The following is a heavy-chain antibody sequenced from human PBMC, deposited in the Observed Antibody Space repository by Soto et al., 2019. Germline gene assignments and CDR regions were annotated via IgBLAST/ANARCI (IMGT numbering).Heavy chain of an antibody. CDR3: ARDYGSAVTDYYYGMDV. CDR1: GGSISSGDYY. D-gene: IGHD3-10*01. V-gene: IGHV4-30-4*01. Sequence: QVQLQESGPGLVKPSQTLSLTCTVSGGSISSGDYYWSWIRQPPGKGLEWIGYIYYSGSTYYNPSLKSRVTISVDTSKNQFSLKLSSVTAADTAVYYCARDYGSAVTDYYYGMDVWGQGTTVTVSS. CDR2: IYYSGST. J-gene: IGHJ6*02.